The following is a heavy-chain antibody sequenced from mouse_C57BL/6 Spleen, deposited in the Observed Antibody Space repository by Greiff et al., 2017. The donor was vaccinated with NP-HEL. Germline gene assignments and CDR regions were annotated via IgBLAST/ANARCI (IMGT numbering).Heavy chain of an antibody. V-gene: IGHV1-66*01. CDR2: IYPGSGNT. J-gene: IGHJ3*01. D-gene: IGHD2-3*01. CDR1: GYSFTSYY. CDR3: ARADDGYYVRAY. Sequence: VQLQESGPELVKPGASVKISCKASGYSFTSYYIHWVKQRPGQGLEWIGWIYPGSGNTKYNEKFKGKASLTADTSSSTAYMQLSSLTSEDSAVYYCARADDGYYVRAYWGQGTLVTVSA.